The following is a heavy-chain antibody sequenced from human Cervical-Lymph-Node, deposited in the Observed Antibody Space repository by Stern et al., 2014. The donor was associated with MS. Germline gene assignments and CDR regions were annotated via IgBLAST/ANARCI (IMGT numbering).Heavy chain of an antibody. J-gene: IGHJ2*01. D-gene: IGHD3-16*01. CDR1: GGSISGGDFY. CDR2: VYDSGTT. V-gene: IGHV4-61*02. Sequence: QVQLQESGPGLVKPSQTLSLTCTVSGGSISGGDFYWSWIRQSAGKGLEWIGRVYDSGTTVNNPSLGSRVAMSVDTSKTQFSQSLTSVTAADTAVYYCARDRLYDTVWYQWYFDLWGRGTLVTVSS. CDR3: ARDRLYDTVWYQWYFDL.